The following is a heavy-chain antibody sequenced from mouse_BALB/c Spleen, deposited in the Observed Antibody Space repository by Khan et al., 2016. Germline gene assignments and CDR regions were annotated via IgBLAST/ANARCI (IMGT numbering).Heavy chain of an antibody. Sequence: QVQLKQSGAELARPGASVKMSCKASGYTFTIYTMHWVKQRPGQGLEWIGYINPSSGYTNYNQKFKDKATLTADKSSSTAYMQLSSLTSEDSAVYYCAGTSRMGGNCLCDYWGQGTTLTVSS. V-gene: IGHV1-4*01. CDR3: AGTSRMGGNCLCDY. CDR2: INPSSGYT. J-gene: IGHJ2*01. CDR1: GYTFTIYT. D-gene: IGHD2-1*01.